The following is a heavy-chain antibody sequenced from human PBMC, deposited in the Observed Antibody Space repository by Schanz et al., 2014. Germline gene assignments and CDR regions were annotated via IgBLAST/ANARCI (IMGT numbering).Heavy chain of an antibody. CDR3: ASPALVQGLMPEYYFDY. CDR2: IWYDGSNE. CDR1: GFTFSNHG. D-gene: IGHD3-10*01. Sequence: VQLVDSGGGLVQPGGSLRLSCAASGFTFSNHGMHWVRQSPGKGLEWVALIWYDGSNEYYADSVKGRFTISRDNSKNTLYLQMNSLRGEDTAVYYCASPALVQGLMPEYYFDYWGQGTLVTVSS. J-gene: IGHJ4*02. V-gene: IGHV3-30*02.